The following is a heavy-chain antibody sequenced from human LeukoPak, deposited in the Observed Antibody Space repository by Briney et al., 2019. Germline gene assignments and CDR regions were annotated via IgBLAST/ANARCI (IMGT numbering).Heavy chain of an antibody. CDR3: ATGGRAAADRNFDL. J-gene: IGHJ2*01. CDR1: GYTFSSYG. Sequence: AGGSLRLSCAASGYTFSSYGMHWVRQAPGKGLEWVAAIAHDGSNKNDADSVKGRFTISRDNSQNTLYLQMNRLRAEDTALYYCATGGRAAADRNFDLWGRGTLVTVSS. CDR2: IAHDGSNK. D-gene: IGHD6-13*01. V-gene: IGHV3-30*03.